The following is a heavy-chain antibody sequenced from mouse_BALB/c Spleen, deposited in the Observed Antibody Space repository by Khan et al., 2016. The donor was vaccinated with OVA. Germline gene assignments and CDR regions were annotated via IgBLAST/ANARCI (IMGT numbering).Heavy chain of an antibody. CDR2: ISTYYGDA. V-gene: IGHV1S137*01. CDR3: ARGSGNSRFAY. D-gene: IGHD1-3*01. CDR1: GYTFTDFA. J-gene: IGHJ3*01. Sequence: QVQLKQSGAELVRPGVSVKISCKGSGYTFTDFAMHWVKQSHAKSLEWIGVISTYYGDADYNQKFKGKATMTVDKSSSTAYMELARLTSADSAIYYCARGSGNSRFAYWGQGTLVTVAA.